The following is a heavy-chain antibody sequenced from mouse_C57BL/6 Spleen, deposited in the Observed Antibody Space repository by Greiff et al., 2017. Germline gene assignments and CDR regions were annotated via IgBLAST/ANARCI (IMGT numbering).Heavy chain of an antibody. Sequence: QVHVKQPGAELVKPGASVKVSCKASGYTFTSYWMHWVKQRPGQGLEWIGRIHPSDSDTNYNQKFKGKATLTVDKSSSTAYMQLSSLTSEDSAVYYCAILPNAYGNYVDYWGQGTTLTVSS. CDR3: AILPNAYGNYVDY. D-gene: IGHD2-1*01. J-gene: IGHJ2*01. CDR2: IHPSDSDT. CDR1: GYTFTSYW. V-gene: IGHV1-74*01.